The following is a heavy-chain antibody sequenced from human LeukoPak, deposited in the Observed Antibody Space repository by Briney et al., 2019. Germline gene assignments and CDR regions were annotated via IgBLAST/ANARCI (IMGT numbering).Heavy chain of an antibody. Sequence: SETLSLTCTVSGYSISSGYYWGWIRQPPGKGLEWIGSIYHSGSTYYNLSLKSRVTISVDTSKNQFSLKLSSVTAADTAVYYCARDSNSAFDIWGQGTMVTVSS. D-gene: IGHD2-8*01. CDR1: GYSISSGYY. V-gene: IGHV4-38-2*02. J-gene: IGHJ3*02. CDR3: ARDSNSAFDI. CDR2: IYHSGST.